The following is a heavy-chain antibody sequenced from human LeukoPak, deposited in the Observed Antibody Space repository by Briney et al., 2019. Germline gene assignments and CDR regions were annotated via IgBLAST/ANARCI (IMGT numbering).Heavy chain of an antibody. J-gene: IGHJ4*02. CDR3: ARDSPQATYDY. CDR1: GYTFTSYG. Sequence: GASVKVSCKASGYTFTSYGISWVRQAPGQGPEWMGWISAYNGNTNYAQKLQGRVTMTTDTSTSTAHMELRSLRSDDTAVYYCARDSPQATYDYWGQGTLVTVSS. V-gene: IGHV1-18*01. D-gene: IGHD1-26*01. CDR2: ISAYNGNT.